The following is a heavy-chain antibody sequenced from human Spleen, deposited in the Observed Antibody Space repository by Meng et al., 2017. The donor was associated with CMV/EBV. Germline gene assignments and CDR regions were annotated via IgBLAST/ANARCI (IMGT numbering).Heavy chain of an antibody. Sequence: LSLTCAASGFNFDDSAMNWVRQPPGKGLEWVSVISWEGGTTFYADSVKGRFTISRDNSKRSLYLQMDSLRTEDTALYYCAKDISAAGTLIDYWGLGTLVTVSS. D-gene: IGHD6-13*01. V-gene: IGHV3-43D*03. CDR1: GFNFDDSA. J-gene: IGHJ4*02. CDR3: AKDISAAGTLIDY. CDR2: ISWEGGTT.